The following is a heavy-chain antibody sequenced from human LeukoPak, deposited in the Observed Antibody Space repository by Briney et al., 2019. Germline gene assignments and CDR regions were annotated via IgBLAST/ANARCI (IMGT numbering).Heavy chain of an antibody. J-gene: IGHJ4*02. D-gene: IGHD2-15*01. Sequence: PGGSLRLSCAASRFTFSTYGMHWVRQAPGKGLEWVALISYDASNKYYADSVKGRFTIYRDNSKNTLYLQMNSLRAEDTAVYYCARCSGGSCYRSDDYWGEGTLVTVSS. CDR2: ISYDASNK. CDR1: RFTFSTYG. V-gene: IGHV3-30*03. CDR3: ARCSGGSCYRSDDY.